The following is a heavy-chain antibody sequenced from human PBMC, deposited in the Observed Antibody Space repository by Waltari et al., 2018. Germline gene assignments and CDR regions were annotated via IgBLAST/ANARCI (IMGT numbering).Heavy chain of an antibody. V-gene: IGHV4-34*01. CDR1: GGAFSGYY. D-gene: IGHD3-22*01. J-gene: IGHJ4*02. CDR3: ARGGLDYYDSSGYYFDY. Sequence: QVQLQQWGAGLLKPSETLSLTCAVYGGAFSGYYWSWIRQPPGKELEWIGQINHRGSTNYNPALKSRVTTSVDTSKNQFSLKLSSVTAADTAVYYCARGGLDYYDSSGYYFDYWGQGTLVTVSS. CDR2: INHRGST.